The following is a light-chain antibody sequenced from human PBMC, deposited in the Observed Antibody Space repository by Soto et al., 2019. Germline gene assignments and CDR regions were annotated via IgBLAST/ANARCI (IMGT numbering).Light chain of an antibody. CDR2: AAS. CDR1: QNIGTY. J-gene: IGKJ3*01. Sequence: DIQMTQSPSSLSASVGDSVAITCRASQNIGTYLNWYHQKPGKAPQVLIYAASSLQTGVPSRFSGRGSGTDVTLTITTLQPEDSATYYCQQSYSHLLFTFGPGTKVEIK. CDR3: QQSYSHLLFT. V-gene: IGKV1-39*01.